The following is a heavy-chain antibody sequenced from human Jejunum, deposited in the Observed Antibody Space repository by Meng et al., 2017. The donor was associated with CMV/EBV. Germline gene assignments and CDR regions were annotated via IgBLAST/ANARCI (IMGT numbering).Heavy chain of an antibody. J-gene: IGHJ6*02. Sequence: YRLKWGRQGPGRGLEWGSFISRASSFIYYADSLKGRFTISRDNAKNSLYLQMNSLRAEDTAVYYCARVGPYYDFWSGFLVGGLDVWGRGTTVTVSS. CDR3: ARVGPYYDFWSGFLVGGLDV. V-gene: IGHV3-21*01. CDR1: YR. CDR2: ISRASSFI. D-gene: IGHD3-3*01.